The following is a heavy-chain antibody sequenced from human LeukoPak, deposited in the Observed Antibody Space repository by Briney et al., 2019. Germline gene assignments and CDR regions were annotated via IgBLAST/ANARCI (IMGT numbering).Heavy chain of an antibody. Sequence: GGSLRLSSAASGFTFSNYAMAWVRQSPGKGLEWVSPITGGASSTYYADSVKGRFTISRDNSKNTLYVQMNSLTVEDTAIYFCAKDGGRYLDHDALDMWGQGTMVTVSS. V-gene: IGHV3-23*01. J-gene: IGHJ3*02. CDR1: GFTFSNYA. CDR2: ITGGASST. D-gene: IGHD1-26*01. CDR3: AKDGGRYLDHDALDM.